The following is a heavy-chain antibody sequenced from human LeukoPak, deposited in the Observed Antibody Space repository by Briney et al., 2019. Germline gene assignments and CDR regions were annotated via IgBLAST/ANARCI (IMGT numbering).Heavy chain of an antibody. CDR1: GGTFSSYA. D-gene: IGHD5-24*01. J-gene: IGHJ4*02. Sequence: SVKVSFKASGGTFSSYAISWVRQAPGQGLEWMGRIIPIFGTANYAQKFQGRVTITADKSTSTAYMELSSLRSEDTAVYYCASSATIPLYFDYWGQGTLVTVSS. CDR2: IIPIFGTA. CDR3: ASSATIPLYFDY. V-gene: IGHV1-69*06.